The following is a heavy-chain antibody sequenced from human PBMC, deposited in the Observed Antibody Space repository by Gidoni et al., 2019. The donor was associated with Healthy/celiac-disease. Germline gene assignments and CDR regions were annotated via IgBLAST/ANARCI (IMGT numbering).Heavy chain of an antibody. CDR3: AREPGYYYNSGGRGGNDY. J-gene: IGHJ4*02. Sequence: EVQLVESGGGLVKPGGSLRLSCAASGFTFRSYSMNSVRQAPGKGLEWVSSISSRSSDIYYADSEKGRFTISRDNDKNSMYLQMNSLRAEDKDVYYCAREPGYYYNSGGRGGNDYWGQGTLVTVSS. V-gene: IGHV3-21*01. D-gene: IGHD3-22*01. CDR2: ISSRSSDI. CDR1: GFTFRSYS.